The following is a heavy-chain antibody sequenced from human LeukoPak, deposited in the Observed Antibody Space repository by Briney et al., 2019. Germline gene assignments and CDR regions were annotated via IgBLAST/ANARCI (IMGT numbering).Heavy chain of an antibody. D-gene: IGHD5-24*01. Sequence: ASVKVSCKASGGTFSSYAISWVRQAPGQGLEWMGVINPSTRYTSYAQRFQGRVSMTRDTSTSTVYMELSSLTSEDTAVYYCARTEISTTLPPDYWGQGTLVTVSS. CDR1: GGTFSSYA. CDR3: ARTEISTTLPPDY. J-gene: IGHJ4*02. V-gene: IGHV1-46*01. CDR2: INPSTRYT.